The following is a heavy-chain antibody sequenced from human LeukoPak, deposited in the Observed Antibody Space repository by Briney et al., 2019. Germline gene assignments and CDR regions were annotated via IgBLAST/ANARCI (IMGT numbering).Heavy chain of an antibody. V-gene: IGHV1-18*01. CDR3: AIYRIAVANAFDI. Sequence: ASAKVSCKASGYTFTSYGISWVRQAPGQGLEWMGWISAYDGNTNYAQKLQGRVTMTTDTSTSTAYMGLRSLRSDDTAVYYCAIYRIAVANAFDIWGQGTMVTVSS. CDR1: GYTFTSYG. CDR2: ISAYDGNT. D-gene: IGHD6-19*01. J-gene: IGHJ3*02.